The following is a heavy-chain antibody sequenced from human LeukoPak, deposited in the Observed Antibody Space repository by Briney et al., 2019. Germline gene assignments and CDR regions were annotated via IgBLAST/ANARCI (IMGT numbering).Heavy chain of an antibody. J-gene: IGHJ3*02. CDR1: GGTFSSYA. Sequence: ASVKVSCKASGGTFSSYAISWVRQAPGQGLEWMGGIIPIFGTTNYAQKFQDRVTITADKSTSTAYMELSSLKASDTAMYYCARPKDGYFDTVGAFDIWGQGTMVTVSS. V-gene: IGHV1-69*06. CDR2: IIPIFGTT. D-gene: IGHD3-9*01. CDR3: ARPKDGYFDTVGAFDI.